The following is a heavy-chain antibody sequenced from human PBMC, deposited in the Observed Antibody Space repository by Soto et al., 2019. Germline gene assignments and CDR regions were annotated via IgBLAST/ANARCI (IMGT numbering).Heavy chain of an antibody. CDR2: INHSGST. CDR3: ARAQPTFDY. V-gene: IGHV4-34*01. J-gene: IGHJ4*02. D-gene: IGHD2-2*01. CDR1: GGSFSGYY. Sequence: SETLSLTCAVYGGSFSGYYWSWIRQPPGKGLEWIGEINHSGSTNYNPSLKSRVTISVDTSKNQFSLKLSSVTAADTAVYYCARAQPTFDYWGQGTLVTVSS.